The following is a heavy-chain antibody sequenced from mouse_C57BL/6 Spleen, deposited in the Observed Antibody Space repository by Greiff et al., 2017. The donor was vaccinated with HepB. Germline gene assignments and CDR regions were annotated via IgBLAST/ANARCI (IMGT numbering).Heavy chain of an antibody. V-gene: IGHV1-61*01. J-gene: IGHJ3*01. CDR2: IYPSDSET. CDR3: ARGYYGYDWFAY. Sequence: QVQLQQPGAELVRPGSSVKLSCKASGYTFTSYWMDWVKQRPGQGLEWIGNIYPSDSETHYNQKFKDKATLTVDKSSSTAYMQLSSLTSEDSAVYYCARGYYGYDWFAYWGQGTLVTVSA. CDR1: GYTFTSYW. D-gene: IGHD2-2*01.